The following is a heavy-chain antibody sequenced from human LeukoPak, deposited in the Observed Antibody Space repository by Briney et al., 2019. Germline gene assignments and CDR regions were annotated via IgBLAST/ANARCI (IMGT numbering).Heavy chain of an antibody. CDR1: GYTFTSYG. V-gene: IGHV1-18*01. CDR3: ARENYDYVWGSYRRLDY. J-gene: IGHJ4*02. Sequence: ASVKVSCKASGYTFTSYGISWVRQAPGQGLEWMGWISAYNGNTNYAQKLQGRVTMTTDTSTSTAYMELRSLRSDDTAVYYCARENYDYVWGSYRRLDYWGQGTLVTVSS. D-gene: IGHD3-16*02. CDR2: ISAYNGNT.